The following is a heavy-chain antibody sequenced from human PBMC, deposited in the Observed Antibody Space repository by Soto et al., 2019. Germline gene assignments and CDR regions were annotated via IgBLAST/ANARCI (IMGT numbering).Heavy chain of an antibody. V-gene: IGHV4-61*01. CDR2: IYYSGST. D-gene: IGHD3-10*01. CDR3: ARDAVMVRGVPTDY. Sequence: QVQLQESGPGLVKPSETLSLTCTVSGGSVSSGSYYWSWIRQPPGKGLEWIGYIYYSGSTNYNPSLKSRVTISADPSQNQFSLKLSSVTAADTAVYYCARDAVMVRGVPTDYWGQGTLVTVSS. CDR1: GGSVSSGSYY. J-gene: IGHJ4*02.